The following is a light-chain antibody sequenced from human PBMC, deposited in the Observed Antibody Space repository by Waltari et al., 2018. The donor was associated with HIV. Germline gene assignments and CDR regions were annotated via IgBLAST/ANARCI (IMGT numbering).Light chain of an antibody. J-gene: IGLJ2*01. CDR2: SNN. CDR3: AAWDDSLKVV. Sequence: QSVLTPPPSASGTPGQGLTLSFSGHRSNLGCNTVIWYQHLPGTSPKLLIYSNNQRPSGVPDRFSGSKSGTSASLAISGLQFEDEADYYCAAWDDSLKVVFGGGTKLTVL. V-gene: IGLV1-44*01. CDR1: RSNLGCNT.